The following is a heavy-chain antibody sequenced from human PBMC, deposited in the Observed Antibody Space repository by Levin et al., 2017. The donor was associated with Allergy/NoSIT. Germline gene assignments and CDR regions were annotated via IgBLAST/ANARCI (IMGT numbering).Heavy chain of an antibody. D-gene: IGHD4-17*01. J-gene: IGHJ4*02. CDR1: GGTFSSYT. CDR3: ARDRGHGDYETDY. CDR2: IIPILGIA. Sequence: GASVKVSCKASGGTFSSYTISWVRQAPGQGLEWMGRIIPILGIANYAQKFQGRVTITADKSTSTAYMELSSLRSEDTAVYYCARDRGHGDYETDYWGQGTLVTVSS. V-gene: IGHV1-69*04.